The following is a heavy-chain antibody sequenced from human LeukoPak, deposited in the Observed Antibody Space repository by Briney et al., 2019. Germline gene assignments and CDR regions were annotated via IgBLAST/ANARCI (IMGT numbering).Heavy chain of an antibody. V-gene: IGHV4-30-4*07. CDR1: GGSFSAYS. CDR2: VYYSGGT. CDR3: ASHSGGYAY. Sequence: SETLSLTCAVYGGSFSAYSWSWVRQPPRKGLEWIGYVYYSGGTYYNPSLKSRVTISVDTSKNQFSLKLSSVTAADTAVYYCASHSGGYAYWGQGTLVTVSS. D-gene: IGHD5-12*01. J-gene: IGHJ4*02.